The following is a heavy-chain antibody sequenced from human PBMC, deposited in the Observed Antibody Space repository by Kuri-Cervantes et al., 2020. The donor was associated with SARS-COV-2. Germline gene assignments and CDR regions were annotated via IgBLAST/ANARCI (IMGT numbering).Heavy chain of an antibody. J-gene: IGHJ3*02. CDR3: ARDSGDWNPDGLDI. V-gene: IGHV1-8*02. Sequence: ASVKVSCKASGYTFRNNDINWVRQAAGQGLEWMGWLNPDTGNTGNAKEFQGRVTMTTDTPINTAYMEVSSLSFEDTAIYYCARDSGDWNPDGLDIWGQGTMVTVSS. CDR1: GYTFRNND. CDR2: LNPDTGNT. D-gene: IGHD1-1*01.